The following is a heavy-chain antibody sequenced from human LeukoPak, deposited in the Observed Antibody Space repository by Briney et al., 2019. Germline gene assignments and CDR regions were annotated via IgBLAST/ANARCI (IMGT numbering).Heavy chain of an antibody. J-gene: IGHJ6*03. CDR3: ATLSYYYYYYMDV. Sequence: GASVKVSCKASVYTFTSYDINWVRQVTGQGLDWMGGMNPNSGNTGYAQKFQGRVTMARNPPISPAYMELSSLRSEDTAVYYCATLSYYYYYYMDVWGKGTTVTVSS. V-gene: IGHV1-8*01. CDR1: VYTFTSYD. CDR2: MNPNSGNT.